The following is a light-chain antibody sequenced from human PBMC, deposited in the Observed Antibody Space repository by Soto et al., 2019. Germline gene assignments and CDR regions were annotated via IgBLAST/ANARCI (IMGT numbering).Light chain of an antibody. V-gene: IGLV2-14*01. J-gene: IGLJ1*01. CDR2: EVS. CDR1: SGDVGVYKF. Sequence: QSALTQPASVSGSPGQSITIYCTGTSGDVGVYKFVSWYQQHPGKAPKLTIYEVSNRPSGVSSRFSGSKSGNTASLTISGLQAEDEDDYFCGPYTGNTYVFGNGTKVTVL. CDR3: GPYTGNTYV.